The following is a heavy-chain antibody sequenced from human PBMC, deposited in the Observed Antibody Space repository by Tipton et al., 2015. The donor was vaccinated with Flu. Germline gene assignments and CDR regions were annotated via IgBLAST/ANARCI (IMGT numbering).Heavy chain of an antibody. CDR1: GFTFSDYW. J-gene: IGHJ3*01. V-gene: IGHV3-74*01. Sequence: SLRLSCAASGFTFSDYWMHWVRQAPGKGLVWVSRINSDGTSTSYADFVKGRFTISRDNAKNTLYLQMNSLRPEDTALYYCAKVRLALLRAPPSRQVANAFDFWGQGTMVSVS. CDR3: AKVRLALLRAPPSRQVANAFDF. CDR2: INSDGTST. D-gene: IGHD5-12*01.